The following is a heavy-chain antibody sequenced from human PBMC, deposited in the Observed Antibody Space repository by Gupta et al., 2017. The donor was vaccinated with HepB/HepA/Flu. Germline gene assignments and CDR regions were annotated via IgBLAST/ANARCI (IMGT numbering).Heavy chain of an antibody. D-gene: IGHD3-3*01. CDR1: GGSISSYY. CDR2: IYYSGSN. V-gene: IGHV4-59*01. J-gene: IGHJ4*02. CDR3: ARGHYDLGSGYYHHYFDY. Sequence: QVQLQASRPGRVKPSETLSLTCPVSGGSISSYYWSWIRQPPGKGLEWIGYIYYSGSNNYNPSPKSRVTISVDTSKNQFSLKLSAVTDEDTDVCYCARGHYDLGSGYYHHYFDYWGQVTLVTVS.